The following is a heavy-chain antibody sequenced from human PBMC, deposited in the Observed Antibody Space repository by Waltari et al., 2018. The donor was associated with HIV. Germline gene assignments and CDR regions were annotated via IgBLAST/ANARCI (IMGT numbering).Heavy chain of an antibody. CDR2: IDRSGNT. D-gene: IGHD5-12*01. V-gene: IGHV4-61*02. CDR1: GGSISNGSYY. J-gene: IGHJ6*02. Sequence: QVQLQESGPGLVKPSQTLSLTCTVSGGSISNGSYYWNWIRQPAGKGLEWIGRIDRSGNTNYNPSLKSRVTISVDTSKTQFSLKLSSVTAADTAVYYCARGRFEGYILYYYYGMDVWGQGTAVTVFS. CDR3: ARGRFEGYILYYYYGMDV.